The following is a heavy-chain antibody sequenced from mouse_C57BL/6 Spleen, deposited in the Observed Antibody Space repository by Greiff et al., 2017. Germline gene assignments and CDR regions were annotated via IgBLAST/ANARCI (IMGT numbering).Heavy chain of an antibody. CDR1: GYTFTSYW. J-gene: IGHJ4*01. V-gene: IGHV1-52*01. Sequence: QVQLQQPGAELVRPGSSVKLSCKASGYTFTSYWMHWVKQRPIQGLEWIGNIDPSDSETHYNQKFKDKATLTVDKSSSTAYMQLSSLTSEDSAVYYCARSVYYYGSSYLRDYYAMDYWGQGTSVTVSS. CDR3: ARSVYYYGSSYLRDYYAMDY. CDR2: IDPSDSET. D-gene: IGHD1-1*01.